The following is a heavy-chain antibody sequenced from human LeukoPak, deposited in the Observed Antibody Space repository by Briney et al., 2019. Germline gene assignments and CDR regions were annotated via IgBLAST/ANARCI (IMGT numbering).Heavy chain of an antibody. CDR3: ARDESGASGSNWFDP. CDR1: GYTFTSYG. J-gene: IGHJ5*02. Sequence: ASVKVSCKASGYTFTSYGISWVRQAPGQGLEWMGWISAYNGNTNYAQKLQGRVTMTTDTSTSTAYMELRSLRSDDTAVYYCARDESGASGSNWFDPWGQGTLVTVSS. CDR2: ISAYNGNT. V-gene: IGHV1-18*01. D-gene: IGHD6-19*01.